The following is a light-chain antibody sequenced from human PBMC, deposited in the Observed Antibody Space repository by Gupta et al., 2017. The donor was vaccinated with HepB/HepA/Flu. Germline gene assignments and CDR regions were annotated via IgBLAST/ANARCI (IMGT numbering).Light chain of an antibody. CDR2: EVS. J-gene: IGLJ3*02. V-gene: IGLV2-23*02. Sequence: SDLPQHAPASGSPPRSTTISCTGTSRDVGSYNLVYWYQQHPGKAPKLMIYEVSKRPVVVANSFSGSTSGNTASLTITVHEAEDEADYYGFSDAGISNWLFGGGTKVTVL. CDR3: FSDAGISNWL. CDR1: SRDVGSYNL.